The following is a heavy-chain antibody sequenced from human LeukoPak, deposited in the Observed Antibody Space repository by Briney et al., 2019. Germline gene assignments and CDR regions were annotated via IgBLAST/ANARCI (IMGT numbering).Heavy chain of an antibody. CDR1: GYTFTSYG. D-gene: IGHD2-15*01. CDR2: ISAYNGNT. J-gene: IGHJ3*02. CDR3: AREFLGYCGGSCYDGGHAFDI. Sequence: GASVKVSCKASGYTFTSYGISWVRQAPGQGLEWMGWISAYNGNTNYAQKLQGRVTMTTDTSTSTAHMELRSLRSDDTAVYYCAREFLGYCGGSCYDGGHAFDIWGQGTMVTVSS. V-gene: IGHV1-18*01.